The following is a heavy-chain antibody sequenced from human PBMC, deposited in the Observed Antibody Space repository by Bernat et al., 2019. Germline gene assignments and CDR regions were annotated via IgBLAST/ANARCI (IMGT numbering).Heavy chain of an antibody. Sequence: QVQLVESGGGVVQPGRSLRLSCAASGFTFSSYGMHWVRQAPGKGLEWVAVISYDGSNKYYADSVKGRFTISRDKSKNTLDLQMNSLRAEDTAVYYCAKQFGFYDHYYYYYMDVWGKGTTVTVSS. D-gene: IGHD3-10*01. CDR2: ISYDGSNK. V-gene: IGHV3-30*18. J-gene: IGHJ6*03. CDR3: AKQFGFYDHYYYYYMDV. CDR1: GFTFSSYG.